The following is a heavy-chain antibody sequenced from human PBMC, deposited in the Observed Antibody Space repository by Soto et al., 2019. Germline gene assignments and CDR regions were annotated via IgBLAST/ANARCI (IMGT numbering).Heavy chain of an antibody. V-gene: IGHV1-69*01. D-gene: IGHD6-19*01. Sequence: QVHLVQSGAEVKKPGSSVKVSCKASGGSFSNYIFSWVRQAPGQVLEWMGGTIPMFATAQDAQKLQGRVTITADESTSTVYMDLTSLTSDDTAVYYCARGLFGQQWLVGFDTWGQGTLVTVSA. CDR2: TIPMFATA. CDR3: ARGLFGQQWLVGFDT. J-gene: IGHJ4*02. CDR1: GGSFSNYI.